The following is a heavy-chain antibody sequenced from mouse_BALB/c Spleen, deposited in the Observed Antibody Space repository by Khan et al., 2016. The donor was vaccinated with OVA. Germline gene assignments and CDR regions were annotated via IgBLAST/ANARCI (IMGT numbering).Heavy chain of an antibody. V-gene: IGHV1S136*01. CDR3: AREASNCDFSFAY. J-gene: IGHJ3*01. D-gene: IGHD4-1*01. CDR1: GYTFTNYV. Sequence: VQLQQSGPDLVKPGASVEMSCKASGYTFTNYVMHWVKQKPGRGLEWIGYINPYNDGIRYNEKFKDKATMTSDKSSSTAYMELSSLTSEDSAVYYCAREASNCDFSFAYWGQGTLVTVSA. CDR2: INPYNDGI.